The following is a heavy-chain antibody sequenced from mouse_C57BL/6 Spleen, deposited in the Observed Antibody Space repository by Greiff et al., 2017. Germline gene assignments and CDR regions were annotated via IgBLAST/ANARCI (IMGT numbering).Heavy chain of an antibody. J-gene: IGHJ3*01. Sequence: EVKLVESGGGLVQPGGSLSLSCAASGFTFTDYYMSWVRQPPGKALEWLGFIRNKANGYTTEYSASVKGRFTISRDNSQSILYLQMNALRAKDSTTYYCARYGLRGFAYWGQGTLVTVSA. D-gene: IGHD2-4*01. CDR1: GFTFTDYY. CDR3: ARYGLRGFAY. V-gene: IGHV7-3*01. CDR2: IRNKANGYTT.